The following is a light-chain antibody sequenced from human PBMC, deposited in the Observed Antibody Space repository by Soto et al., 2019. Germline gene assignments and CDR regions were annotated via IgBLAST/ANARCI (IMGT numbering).Light chain of an antibody. CDR1: SSDVGDYNY. Sequence: QSALTQPASVSGSPGQSITISCTGTSSDVGDYNYISWYQQHPGKAPKLMIYDVTYRPSGVSNRFSGSKSGNTASLTISGLQAEDEAEYYCSSYTSSSTLAFGGGTKLTVL. V-gene: IGLV2-14*01. CDR3: SSYTSSSTLA. J-gene: IGLJ2*01. CDR2: DVT.